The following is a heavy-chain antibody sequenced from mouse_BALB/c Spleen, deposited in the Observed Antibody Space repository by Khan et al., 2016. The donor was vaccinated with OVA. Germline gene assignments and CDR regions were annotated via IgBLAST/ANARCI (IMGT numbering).Heavy chain of an antibody. CDR1: GYSITSDYA. CDR2: ISYSGNT. D-gene: IGHD1-1*01. V-gene: IGHV3-2*02. J-gene: IGHJ2*01. CDR3: ARVYGGDFDY. Sequence: EVQLQESGPGLVKPSQSLSLTCTVTGYSITSDYAWNWIRQFPGNKLEWMGYISYSGNTNYNPSLKSRIYITRDTSENQFFLQLNSVTTEDTATYYCARVYGGDFDYWGQGTTLTVSS.